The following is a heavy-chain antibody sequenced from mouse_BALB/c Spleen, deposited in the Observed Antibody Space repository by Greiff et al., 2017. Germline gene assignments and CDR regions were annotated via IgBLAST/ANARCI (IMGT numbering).Heavy chain of an antibody. V-gene: IGHV1S81*02. CDR2: INPSNGRT. J-gene: IGHJ3*01. CDR1: GYTFTSYW. CDR3: ASFTTATSIFAY. Sequence: VQLQQPGAELVKPGASVKLSCKASGYTFTSYWMHWVKQRPGQGLEWIGEINPSNGRTNYNEKFKSKATLTVDKSSSTAYMQLSSLTSEDSAVYYCASFTTATSIFAYWGQGTLVTVSA. D-gene: IGHD1-2*01.